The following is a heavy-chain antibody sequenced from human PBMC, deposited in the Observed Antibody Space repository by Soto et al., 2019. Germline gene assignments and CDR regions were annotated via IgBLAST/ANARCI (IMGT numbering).Heavy chain of an antibody. J-gene: IGHJ5*02. Sequence: QVQLVQSGAEVKKPGASVKVSCKASGYTFTSYDINWVRQATGQGLEWMGWMNPNSGNTGYAQKFQGRVTMTRNTYRSTAYMALRSLRFEDTAVYYCARALEGSSGLKWFEPWGQGTLVTVSS. D-gene: IGHD6-19*01. CDR2: MNPNSGNT. CDR3: ARALEGSSGLKWFEP. V-gene: IGHV1-8*01. CDR1: GYTFTSYD.